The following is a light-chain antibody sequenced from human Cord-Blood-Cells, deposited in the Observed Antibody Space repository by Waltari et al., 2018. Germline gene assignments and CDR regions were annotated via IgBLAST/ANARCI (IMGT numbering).Light chain of an antibody. CDR1: QDISNY. J-gene: IGKJ4*01. CDR3: QQYDNLPLT. CDR2: DAS. V-gene: IGKV1-33*01. Sequence: DIQMTQSQSSLSASVGDRVTITCQASQDISNYLNWYQQKPGKAPKLLIYDASNLETWVSSRFSGSGAGTDFNFTISSLQPEDIATYYCQQYDNLPLTFGGGTKVEIK.